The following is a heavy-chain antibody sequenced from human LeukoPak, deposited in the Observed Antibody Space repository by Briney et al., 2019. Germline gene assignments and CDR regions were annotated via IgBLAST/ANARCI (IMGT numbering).Heavy chain of an antibody. J-gene: IGHJ6*03. CDR3: ARGDFCSKSNCYLRPMDV. Sequence: SETLSLTCTASGGSISDYYWNWIRQPPGKGLEWIGYIYYSGSTTYNPSLKSRVTMSVDTAKNQFSLKLRSVTAADTAVYYCARGDFCSKSNCYLRPMDVWGKGTTVTVSS. V-gene: IGHV4-59*01. D-gene: IGHD3-3*01. CDR2: IYYSGST. CDR1: GGSISDYY.